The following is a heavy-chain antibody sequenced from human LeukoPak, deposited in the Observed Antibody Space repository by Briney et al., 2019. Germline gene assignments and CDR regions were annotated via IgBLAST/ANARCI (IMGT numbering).Heavy chain of an antibody. CDR1: GFTFSSSA. CDR3: ARAQWLVFNWFDP. Sequence: GGSLRLSCAASGFTFSSSAMSWVRQAPGKGLEWVSAISNNGGYTYYADSVQGRFTISRDNPKSTLCLQMNSLRSEDTAVYYCARAQWLVFNWFDPWGQGTLVTVSS. D-gene: IGHD6-19*01. V-gene: IGHV3-23*01. CDR2: ISNNGGYT. J-gene: IGHJ5*02.